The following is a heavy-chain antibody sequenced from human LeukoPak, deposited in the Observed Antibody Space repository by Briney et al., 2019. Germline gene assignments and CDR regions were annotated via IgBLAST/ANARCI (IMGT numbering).Heavy chain of an antibody. D-gene: IGHD4-17*01. J-gene: IGHJ3*01. CDR2: IYHNGRT. Sequence: SETLSLTCTVSGYSISSGYYWGWIRQPPGKGLEWIGSIYHNGRTYYNPSLKSRVTISLDTSKNQFSLKLSSVTAADTAVYYCARDSDYGDYLSAFDFWGQGTMISVSS. CDR1: GYSISSGYY. V-gene: IGHV4-38-2*02. CDR3: ARDSDYGDYLSAFDF.